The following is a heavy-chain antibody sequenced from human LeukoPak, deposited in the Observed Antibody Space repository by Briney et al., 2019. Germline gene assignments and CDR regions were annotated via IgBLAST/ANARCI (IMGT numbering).Heavy chain of an antibody. Sequence: ASVKVSCKASGGTFISYAISWVRQAPGQGLEWMGRIIPILGIANYAQKFQGRVTITADKSTSTAYMELSSLRSEDTAVYYCAREEQLAGNFDYWGQGTLVTVSS. CDR2: IIPILGIA. CDR1: GGTFISYA. D-gene: IGHD6-13*01. J-gene: IGHJ4*02. CDR3: AREEQLAGNFDY. V-gene: IGHV1-69*04.